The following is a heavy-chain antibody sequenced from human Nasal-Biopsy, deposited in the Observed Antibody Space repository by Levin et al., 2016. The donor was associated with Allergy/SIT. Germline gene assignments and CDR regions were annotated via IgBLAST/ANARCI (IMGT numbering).Heavy chain of an antibody. CDR3: ARSKNYVLKTFDF. CDR1: GFSFSSYT. D-gene: IGHD3-10*02. J-gene: IGHJ3*01. Sequence: GGSLRLSCAASGFSFSSYTMNWVRQAPRKGLEWVSSITSSSNYIYYADSVKGRFTISRDNAKNSLYLEVNSLSAEDTAVFYCARSKNYVLKTFDFWGQGTMVTVSS. CDR2: ITSSSNYI. V-gene: IGHV3-21*01.